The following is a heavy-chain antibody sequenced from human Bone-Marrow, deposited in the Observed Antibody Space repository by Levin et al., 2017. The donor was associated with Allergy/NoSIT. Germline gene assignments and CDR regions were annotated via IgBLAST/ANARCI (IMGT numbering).Heavy chain of an antibody. Sequence: GGSLRLSCAVSGFTFSSNWMSWVRQAPGKGLEWVANINHDGSEKYYVDSVKGRFTISRDNAKNSLFLQMNSLRDEDTAVDYCARDLVAALSGTHGLDPWGQGTLVTVSS. CDR3: ARDLVAALSGTHGLDP. D-gene: IGHD2-8*01. J-gene: IGHJ5*02. V-gene: IGHV3-7*01. CDR2: INHDGSEK. CDR1: GFTFSSNW.